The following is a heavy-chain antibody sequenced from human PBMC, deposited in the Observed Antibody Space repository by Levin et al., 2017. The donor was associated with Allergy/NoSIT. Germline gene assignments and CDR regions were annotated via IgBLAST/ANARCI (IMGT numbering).Heavy chain of an antibody. CDR1: GFIINKNY. CDR2: IYTGGST. D-gene: IGHD2-15*01. CDR3: ARDIGP. J-gene: IGHJ5*02. V-gene: IGHV3-53*01. Sequence: GESLKISCAASGFIINKNYMTWVRQAPGKGLEWVSVIYTGGSTYYADSVKGRFTISRDISKNMVYLQMNSLRVDDTGVYYCARDIGPWGQGTLVTVSS.